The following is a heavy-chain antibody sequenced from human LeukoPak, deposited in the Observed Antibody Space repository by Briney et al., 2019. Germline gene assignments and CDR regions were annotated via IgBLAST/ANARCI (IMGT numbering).Heavy chain of an antibody. CDR2: INPKSGGT. J-gene: IGHJ4*02. CDR1: GYSFTGHY. CDR3: ARGQTYYYGSGSYYTRYYFDY. D-gene: IGHD3-10*01. V-gene: IGHV1-2*02. Sequence: ASVKVSCTASGYSFTGHYMHWVRQAPGQGLEWMGWINPKSGGTNYAQKFQGRVTMTRDTSISTAYMELSRLRSDDTAVYYCARGQTYYYGSGSYYTRYYFDYWGQGTLVTVSS.